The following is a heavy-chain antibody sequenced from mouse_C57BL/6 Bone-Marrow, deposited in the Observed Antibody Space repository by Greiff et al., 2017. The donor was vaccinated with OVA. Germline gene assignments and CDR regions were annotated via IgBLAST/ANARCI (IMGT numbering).Heavy chain of an antibody. CDR1: GYTFTDYE. Sequence: VQLQQSGAELVRPGASVTLSCKASGYTFTDYEMHWVKQRPVHGLEWIGAIDPETGGTAYNQKFKGKAILTVDKSSSTAYMELRSLTSEDSAVYYCTSGYSNYYAIDYWGQGTSVTVSS. D-gene: IGHD2-5*01. J-gene: IGHJ4*01. V-gene: IGHV1-15*01. CDR3: TSGYSNYYAIDY. CDR2: IDPETGGT.